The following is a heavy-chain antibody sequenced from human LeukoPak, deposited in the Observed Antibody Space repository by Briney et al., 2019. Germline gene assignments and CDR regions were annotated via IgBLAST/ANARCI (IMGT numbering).Heavy chain of an antibody. V-gene: IGHV4-59*01. Sequence: SETLSLTCTVSGGSISSYYWSWIRQPPGKGLEWIGYIYYSGSTNYNPSLKSRVTISVDTSKNQFSLKLSSVTAADTAVYYCARVMRGQPGPPSGWYEYAFDIWGQGTMVTVSS. CDR3: ARVMRGQPGPPSGWYEYAFDI. CDR1: GGSISSYY. J-gene: IGHJ3*02. D-gene: IGHD6-19*01. CDR2: IYYSGST.